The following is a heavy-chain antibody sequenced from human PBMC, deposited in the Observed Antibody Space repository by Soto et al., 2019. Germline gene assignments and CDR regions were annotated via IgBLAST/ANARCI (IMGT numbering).Heavy chain of an antibody. CDR1: GFTFSSYG. J-gene: IGHJ6*02. Sequence: GSLRLSCAASGFTFSSYGMHWVRQAPGKGLEWVAVIWYDGSNKYYADSVKGRFTISRDNSKNTLYLQMNSLRAEDTAVYYCARDRTPTYCSGGSCYYYGMDVWGQGTTVTVSS. CDR2: IWYDGSNK. V-gene: IGHV3-33*01. CDR3: ARDRTPTYCSGGSCYYYGMDV. D-gene: IGHD2-15*01.